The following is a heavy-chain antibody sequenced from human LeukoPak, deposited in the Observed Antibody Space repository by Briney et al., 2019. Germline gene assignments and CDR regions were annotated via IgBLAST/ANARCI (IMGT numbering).Heavy chain of an antibody. D-gene: IGHD6-19*01. J-gene: IGHJ3*02. CDR3: ARDKVAVASMGEDAFDI. CDR2: ISSRRSYI. V-gene: IGHV3-21*01. Sequence: GGSLRLSCAASGFTFSSYSMNWVRQAPGKGLEWVSSISSRRSYIYYADSVKGRFTISRDNAKNSLYLQMNSLRAEDAAVYYCARDKVAVASMGEDAFDIWGQGTMVTVSS. CDR1: GFTFSSYS.